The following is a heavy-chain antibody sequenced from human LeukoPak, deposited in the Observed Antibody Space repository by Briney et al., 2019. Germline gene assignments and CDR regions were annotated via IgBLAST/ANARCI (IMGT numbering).Heavy chain of an antibody. CDR2: IYSRGNT. CDR3: AREVGYPYYFDS. V-gene: IGHV4-4*07. J-gene: IGHJ4*02. Sequence: SETLSLTCAVYGGSFSGYYWNWIRQPAGKGLEWIGRIYSRGNTDYNPSLKSRVTMSVDTSKNQFSLKLSSVTAADTAVYYCAREVGYPYYFDSWGQGTLVTVSS. D-gene: IGHD1-26*01. CDR1: GGSFSGYY.